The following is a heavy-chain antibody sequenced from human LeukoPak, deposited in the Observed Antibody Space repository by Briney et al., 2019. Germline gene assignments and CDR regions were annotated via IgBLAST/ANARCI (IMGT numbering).Heavy chain of an antibody. D-gene: IGHD2-15*01. V-gene: IGHV3-30-3*01. CDR1: GFTFSSYA. CDR3: ARDRGLLRGVYYFDY. Sequence: GGSLRLSCAASGFTFSSYAMHWVRQAPGKGLEWVAVISYDGSNKYYADSVKGRFTISRDNSKNTLYLQMNSLRAEDTAVYYCARDRGLLRGVYYFDYWGQGTLVTVSS. J-gene: IGHJ4*02. CDR2: ISYDGSNK.